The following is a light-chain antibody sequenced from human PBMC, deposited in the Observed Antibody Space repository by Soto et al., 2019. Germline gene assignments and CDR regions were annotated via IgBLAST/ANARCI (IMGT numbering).Light chain of an antibody. J-gene: IGLJ7*01. V-gene: IGLV4-69*01. CDR3: PTWGTGSAIVV. CDR1: SGHSNYA. Sequence: QSVLTQSPSASASLGASVKLTCTLSSGHSNYAIAWHQQQPEKGPRYLMKVNSGGSHIKGDGIPDRFSGSSSGAERYLFISSLQSEDEADSSCPTWGTGSAIVVFGGGTRLTVL. CDR2: VNSGGSH.